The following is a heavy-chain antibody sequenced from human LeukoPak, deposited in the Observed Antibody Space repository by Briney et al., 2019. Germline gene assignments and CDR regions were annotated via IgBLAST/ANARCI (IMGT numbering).Heavy chain of an antibody. J-gene: IGHJ4*02. V-gene: IGHV5-51*01. Sequence: GESLKISCKGSGYSFTSYWIGWVRQMPGKGLEWMGIIYPGDSDTRYSPPFQGQVTISADKSISTAYLQWSSLKASDTAMYYCARVYDSSGYPGEGYFDYWGQGTLVTVSS. CDR1: GYSFTSYW. CDR2: IYPGDSDT. D-gene: IGHD3-22*01. CDR3: ARVYDSSGYPGEGYFDY.